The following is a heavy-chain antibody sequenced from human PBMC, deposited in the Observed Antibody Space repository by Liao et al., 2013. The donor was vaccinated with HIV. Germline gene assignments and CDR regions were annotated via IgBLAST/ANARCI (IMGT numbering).Heavy chain of an antibody. CDR1: GGSISSGTYY. Sequence: QVQLQESGPGLVKPSQTLSLTCTVSGGSISSGTYYWSWIRQPAGKGLEWIGRIYTSGGTNYNPSLKSRVTISVDRSKNQFSLKLTSVTAADTAVYYCARTDQYYDFWNGYENWFDPWGQGTLVTVSS. J-gene: IGHJ5*02. V-gene: IGHV4-61*02. CDR3: ARTDQYYDFWNGYENWFDP. D-gene: IGHD3-3*01. CDR2: IYTSGGT.